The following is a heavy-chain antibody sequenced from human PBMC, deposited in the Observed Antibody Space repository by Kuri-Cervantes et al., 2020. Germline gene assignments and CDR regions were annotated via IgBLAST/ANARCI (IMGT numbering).Heavy chain of an antibody. CDR1: GGSISSSSYY. D-gene: IGHD6-25*01. J-gene: IGHJ6*02. CDR3: ARGGSVGYYYYYGMDV. CDR2: IYYSGST. Sequence: SETLSLTCTVSGGSISSSSYYWGWIRQPPGKGLEWIGSIYYSGSTYYNPSLRSRVTISVDTSKNQFSLKVSSVTAADTAVYYCARGGSVGYYYYYGMDVWGRGTTVTVSS. V-gene: IGHV4-39*07.